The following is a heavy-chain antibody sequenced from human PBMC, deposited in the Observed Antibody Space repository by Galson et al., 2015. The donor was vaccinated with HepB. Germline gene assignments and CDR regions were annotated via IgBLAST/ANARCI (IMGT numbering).Heavy chain of an antibody. Sequence: SVKVSCKASGYSFTSNGISWVRQAPGRGLEWLGWISINSGNTSYAQRLQGRVTLTRDTSTNTAYMELRRLRSDDAAVYYCARDRLHSLDYWGQGTLVTVSS. CDR2: ISINSGNT. CDR3: ARDRLHSLDY. J-gene: IGHJ4*02. CDR1: GYSFTSNG. V-gene: IGHV1-18*04.